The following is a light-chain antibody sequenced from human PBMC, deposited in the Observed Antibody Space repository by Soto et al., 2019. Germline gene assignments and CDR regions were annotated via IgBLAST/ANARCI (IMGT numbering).Light chain of an antibody. CDR3: SLYSSNGSLM. Sequence: QSVLTQPPSVSGSPGQSVTISCTATTTDIDNYDSVSWYQQAPGTAPKLIIYAVNNRPSGAPNRFSGSTSGNTVSLTISGLQAKDETDYFCSLYSSNGSLMFGPGTKVTVL. J-gene: IGLJ1*01. V-gene: IGLV2-18*01. CDR1: TTDIDNYDS. CDR2: AVN.